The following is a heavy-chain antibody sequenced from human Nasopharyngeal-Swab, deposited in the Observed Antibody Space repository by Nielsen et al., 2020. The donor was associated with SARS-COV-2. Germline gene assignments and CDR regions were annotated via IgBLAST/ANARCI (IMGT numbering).Heavy chain of an antibody. V-gene: IGHV3-74*01. CDR1: GFTFSSYA. Sequence: GESLKISCAASGFTFSSYAMSWVRQAPGKGLVWVSRINSDGSSTSYADSVKGRFTISRDNAKNTLYLQMNSLRAEDTAVYYCARPSGTHYYFDYWGQGTLVTVSS. J-gene: IGHJ4*02. D-gene: IGHD1-26*01. CDR2: INSDGSST. CDR3: ARPSGTHYYFDY.